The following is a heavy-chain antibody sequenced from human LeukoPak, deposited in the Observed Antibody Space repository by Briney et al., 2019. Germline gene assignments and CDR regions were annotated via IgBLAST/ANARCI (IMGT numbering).Heavy chain of an antibody. D-gene: IGHD3-3*01. CDR2: ISGSGGST. CDR1: GFTFSSYA. CDR3: AKDRTIFGGLGEFDY. V-gene: IGHV3-23*01. J-gene: IGHJ4*02. Sequence: PGGSLRLSCAASGFTFSSYAMSWVRQAPGKGLEWVSAISGSGGSTYYADSVKGRFTISRDNSKNTLYLQMNSLRAEDTAVYYCAKDRTIFGGLGEFDYWGQGTLVTVSS.